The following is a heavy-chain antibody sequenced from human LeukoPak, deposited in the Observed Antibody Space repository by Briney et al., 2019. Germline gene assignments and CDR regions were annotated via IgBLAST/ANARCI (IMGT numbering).Heavy chain of an antibody. CDR2: IWYDGSNK. CDR3: ARDSTSSGAFDI. J-gene: IGHJ3*02. V-gene: IGHV3-33*01. D-gene: IGHD5/OR15-5a*01. Sequence: GGSLRLSCAASGFTFSSYSMHWVRQAPGKGLEWVAVIWYDGSNKYYADSVKGRFTISRDNSKNTLYLQMNSLRAEDTAVYYCARDSTSSGAFDIWGQGTIVTVSS. CDR1: GFTFSSYS.